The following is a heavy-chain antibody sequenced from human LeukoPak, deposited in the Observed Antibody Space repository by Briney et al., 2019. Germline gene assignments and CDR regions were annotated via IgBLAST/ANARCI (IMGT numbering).Heavy chain of an antibody. D-gene: IGHD1-26*01. V-gene: IGHV3-21*01. CDR3: ANSVGARDFDY. CDR2: ISSSSSYI. CDR1: GFTFSSYS. J-gene: IGHJ4*02. Sequence: GGSLRLSCAASGFTFSSYSMDWVRQAPGKGLEWVSSISSSSSYIYYADSVKGRFTISRDNAKNSLYLQMNSLRAEDTAVYYCANSVGARDFDYWGQGTLVTVSS.